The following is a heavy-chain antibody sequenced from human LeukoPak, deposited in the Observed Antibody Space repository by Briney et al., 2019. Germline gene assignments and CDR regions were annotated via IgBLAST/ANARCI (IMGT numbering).Heavy chain of an antibody. CDR1: GFDFDVYM. J-gene: IGHJ4*02. D-gene: IGHD4-23*01. CDR2: ISWDGGTT. Sequence: PGGSLRLSCAASGFDFDVYMMHWVRQAPGKGLEWVSLISWDGGTTNYADSVKGRFTISRDNSKNSLYFLMNDLTAEDTAFYYCARGGYGGVFDYWGQGTLVTASS. CDR3: ARGGYGGVFDY. V-gene: IGHV3-43D*04.